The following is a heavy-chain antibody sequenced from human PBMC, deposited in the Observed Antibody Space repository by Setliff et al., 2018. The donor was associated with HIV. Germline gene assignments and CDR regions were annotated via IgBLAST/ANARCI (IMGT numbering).Heavy chain of an antibody. CDR2: IYPNTGAT. Sequence: GASVKVSCKASGYTFTEYYIHWVRQAPGQGPEWMGYIYPNTGATSYAQKFQCRVTMTRDTSISTAYMELSRLRSDDTAVYYCARSTTADWGQGTLVTVSS. CDR1: GYTFTEYY. V-gene: IGHV1-2*02. D-gene: IGHD4-17*01. J-gene: IGHJ4*02. CDR3: ARSTTAD.